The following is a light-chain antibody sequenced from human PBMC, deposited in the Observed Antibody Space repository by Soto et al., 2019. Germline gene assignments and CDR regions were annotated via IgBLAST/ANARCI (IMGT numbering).Light chain of an antibody. V-gene: IGLV1-40*01. CDR2: GNS. CDR1: SSNIGAGYD. J-gene: IGLJ1*01. CDR3: QSYDSSLSGYV. Sequence: QSVLTQPPSVSGAPGQSVTISCTGSSSNIGAGYDVHWYQQLPGTASKLLIYGNSNRPSGVPDRFSGSKSGTSASLAITGLQAEDEADYYCQSYDSSLSGYVFGTGTKVTVL.